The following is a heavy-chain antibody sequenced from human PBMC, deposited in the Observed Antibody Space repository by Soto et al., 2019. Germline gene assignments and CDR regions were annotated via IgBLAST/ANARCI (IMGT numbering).Heavy chain of an antibody. CDR2: VYYTGST. D-gene: IGHD2-21*02. CDR1: GASIKSTDYY. V-gene: IGHV4-30-4*01. Sequence: SETLSLTCTVSGASIKSTDYYWSWIRQAPGKGLEWIWYVYYTGSTYYNPSLMSRLTISVDTSKNHFSLKLTSVTAAETAVYYCVRTAREGAVAPHWFDRWGQGTQVTVSS. J-gene: IGHJ5*02. CDR3: VRTAREGAVAPHWFDR.